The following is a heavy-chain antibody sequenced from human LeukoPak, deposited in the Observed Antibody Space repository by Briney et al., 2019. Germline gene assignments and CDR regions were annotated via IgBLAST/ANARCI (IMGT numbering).Heavy chain of an antibody. Sequence: PSETLSLTCTVSGGSISSTSYYRGWLRQPPGKGLEWIGSIYYTGSTYYHPSLNTRVTMSVDTSKNQFSLKLSSVTAADTAVYYCARRLKVTEHFDYWGQGTLVTVSS. CDR3: ARRLKVTEHFDY. CDR2: IYYTGST. CDR1: GGSISSTSYY. V-gene: IGHV4-39*01. J-gene: IGHJ4*02. D-gene: IGHD2-21*02.